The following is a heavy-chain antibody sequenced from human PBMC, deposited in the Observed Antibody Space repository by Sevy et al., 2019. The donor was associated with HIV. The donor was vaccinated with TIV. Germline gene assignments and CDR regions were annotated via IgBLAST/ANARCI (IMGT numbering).Heavy chain of an antibody. Sequence: GGSLRLSCAASGFTFSNAWMSWVRQAPGKGLEWVGRIKSKTDGGTTDYAAPVKGRFTISRDDSKNTRYLQMNSLKTEDTAVYYCTTESRGFGELLYYYYYYMDVWGKGTTVTVSS. CDR3: TTESRGFGELLYYYYYYMDV. J-gene: IGHJ6*03. CDR2: IKSKTDGGTT. D-gene: IGHD3-10*01. V-gene: IGHV3-15*01. CDR1: GFTFSNAW.